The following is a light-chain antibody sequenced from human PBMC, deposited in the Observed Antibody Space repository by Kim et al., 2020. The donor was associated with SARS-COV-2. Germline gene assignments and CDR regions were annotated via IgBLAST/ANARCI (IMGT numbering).Light chain of an antibody. Sequence: QSALTQPPSASGSPGQSVTISCTGTGSDVGGYNYVSWYQQHPGKAPKLMIYEVSKRPSGVPDRFSGSKSGNTASLTVSGLQAEDEADYYCSAYAGSNNYVFGTGTQVTVL. V-gene: IGLV2-8*01. J-gene: IGLJ1*01. CDR3: SAYAGSNNYV. CDR2: EVS. CDR1: GSDVGGYNY.